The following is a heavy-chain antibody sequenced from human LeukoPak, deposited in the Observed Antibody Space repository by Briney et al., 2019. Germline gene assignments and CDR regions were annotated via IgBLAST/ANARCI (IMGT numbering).Heavy chain of an antibody. J-gene: IGHJ3*02. V-gene: IGHV4-61*02. CDR2: IYTSGST. CDR1: GGSISSGSYY. CDR3: ARDRDRYCSSTSCPYDAFDI. Sequence: SEILSLTCTVSGGSISSGSYYWSWIRQPAGKGLEWIGRIYTSGSTNYNPSLKSRVTISVDTSKNQFSLKLSSVTAADTAVYYCARDRDRYCSSTSCPYDAFDIWGQGTMVTVSS. D-gene: IGHD2-2*01.